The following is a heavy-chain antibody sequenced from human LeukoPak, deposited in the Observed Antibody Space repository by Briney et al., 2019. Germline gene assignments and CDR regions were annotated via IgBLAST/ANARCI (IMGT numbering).Heavy chain of an antibody. CDR2: MNPNSGNT. CDR3: ARGIAARRGARFDY. V-gene: IGHV1-8*01. J-gene: IGHJ4*02. Sequence: GASVKVSCKASRYTFTSYDINWVRQATGQGLEWMGWMNPNSGNTGYAQKFQGRVTMTRNTSISTAYMELSSLRSEDTAVYYCARGIAARRGARFDYWGQGTLVTVSS. D-gene: IGHD6-6*01. CDR1: RYTFTSYD.